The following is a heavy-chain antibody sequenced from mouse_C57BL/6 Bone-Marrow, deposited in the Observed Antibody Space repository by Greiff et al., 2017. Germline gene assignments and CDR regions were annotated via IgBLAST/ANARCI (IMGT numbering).Heavy chain of an antibody. V-gene: IGHV1-18*01. CDR1: GYTFTDYN. CDR2: INPNNGGT. Sequence: VQLQQSGPELVKPGASVKIPCKASGYTFTDYNMDWVKQSHGKSLEWIGDINPNNGGTIYNQKFKGKATLTVDKSSSTAYMELRSLTSEDTAVYYCARSLYYYGSSYVWFAYWGQGTLVTVSA. CDR3: ARSLYYYGSSYVWFAY. D-gene: IGHD1-1*01. J-gene: IGHJ3*01.